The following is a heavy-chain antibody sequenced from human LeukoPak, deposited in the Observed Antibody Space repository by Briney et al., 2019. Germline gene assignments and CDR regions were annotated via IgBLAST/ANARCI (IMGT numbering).Heavy chain of an antibody. V-gene: IGHV5-51*01. CDR3: ARGRRYSVYDIDY. Sequence: GESLKISCKGSGYSFTSYWIGWVRQMPGKGLQWMGITYPGDSEARYSPSFQGQVTISADKSTSTAYLQWSSLKASDTAMYYCARGRRYSVYDIDYWGQGTLVTVSS. CDR1: GYSFTSYW. CDR2: TYPGDSEA. J-gene: IGHJ4*02. D-gene: IGHD5/OR15-5a*01.